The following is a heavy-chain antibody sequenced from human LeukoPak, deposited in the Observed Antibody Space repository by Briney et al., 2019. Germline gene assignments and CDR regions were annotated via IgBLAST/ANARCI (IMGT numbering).Heavy chain of an antibody. CDR3: ARSQHNTFDP. Sequence: ASVKVSCKTSGYTFTGNYMHWVRQAPGQGLEWMGWINPKSGDTKYAQEFQGRVTVTRDTSSSTSYLELSRLRSDDTAIYYCARSQHNTFDPWGRGTLVTVSS. CDR1: GYTFTGNY. V-gene: IGHV1-2*02. D-gene: IGHD1-1*01. CDR2: INPKSGDT. J-gene: IGHJ5*02.